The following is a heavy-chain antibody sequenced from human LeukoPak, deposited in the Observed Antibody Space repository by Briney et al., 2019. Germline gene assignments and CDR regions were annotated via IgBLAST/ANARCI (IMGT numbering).Heavy chain of an antibody. D-gene: IGHD6-13*01. J-gene: IGHJ4*02. CDR2: ISGNGDTT. V-gene: IGHV3-23*01. CDR3: AKAARYSNTWYAY. Sequence: PGGSLRLSCAASGFTFSSCAMSWVRQAPGKGLQWVSGISGNGDTTYYADSVKGRFTISRDSSKNTLYLQMNGLRAEDTAVYYCAKAARYSNTWYAYWGQGTLVTVSS. CDR1: GFTFSSCA.